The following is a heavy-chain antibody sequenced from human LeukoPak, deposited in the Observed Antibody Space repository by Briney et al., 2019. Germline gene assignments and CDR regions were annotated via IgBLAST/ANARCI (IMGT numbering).Heavy chain of an antibody. CDR2: IRNDGSIK. Sequence: GGSLRLSCAASGFTFSSYGMHWVRQAPGKGLEWVAFIRNDGSIKYYADSVKGRFTISRDNSKNTLYLQMNSLRVEDTAVYYCAKDAPDSGGWHLDYWGQGTLVTVSS. CDR1: GFTFSSYG. CDR3: AKDAPDSGGWHLDY. D-gene: IGHD6-19*01. V-gene: IGHV3-30*02. J-gene: IGHJ4*02.